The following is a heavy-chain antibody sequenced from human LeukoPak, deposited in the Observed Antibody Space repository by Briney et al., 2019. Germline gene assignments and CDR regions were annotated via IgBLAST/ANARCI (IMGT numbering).Heavy chain of an antibody. CDR2: VYYSGRT. D-gene: IGHD3-22*01. CDR3: ARRRYNDSTGFLD. Sequence: KPSETLSLTCSVSGDSISSSSYYWGWVRQPPGKGLEWIGDVYYSGRTYYDSSLKSRLTIGIDTSKNEFSLTLRSVTATDTAVYYCARRRYNDSTGFLDWGQGTLVSVSP. J-gene: IGHJ1*01. V-gene: IGHV4-39*01. CDR1: GDSISSSSYY.